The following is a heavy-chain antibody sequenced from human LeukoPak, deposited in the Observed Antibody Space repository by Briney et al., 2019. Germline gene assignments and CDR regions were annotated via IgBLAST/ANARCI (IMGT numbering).Heavy chain of an antibody. CDR1: GGSISSYS. J-gene: IGHJ4*02. V-gene: IGHV4-4*07. CDR2: IYPRESP. CDR3: AREWHHVFDY. Sequence: SETLSLTCTVSGGSISSYSWSWMRQPAGKGLERIGRIYPRESPIYNPSLKSRVIMSVDKSKNQFSLKLRSVTAADTAVYYCAREWHHVFDYWGQGNLVTVSS. D-gene: IGHD5-12*01.